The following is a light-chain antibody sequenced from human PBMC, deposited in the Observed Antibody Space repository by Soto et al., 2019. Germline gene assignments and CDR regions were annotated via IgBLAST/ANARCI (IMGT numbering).Light chain of an antibody. CDR3: QQYNSYSWS. J-gene: IGKJ1*01. Sequence: DIQMTQSPSTLSASVGDRVTITCRASQDINKWLAWYQQKPGTAPRLLISKASILESEVPSRFSGSGSGTDYTLIISSLQPDDFATYFCQQYNSYSWSFGQGTKVDIK. CDR1: QDINKW. V-gene: IGKV1-5*03. CDR2: KAS.